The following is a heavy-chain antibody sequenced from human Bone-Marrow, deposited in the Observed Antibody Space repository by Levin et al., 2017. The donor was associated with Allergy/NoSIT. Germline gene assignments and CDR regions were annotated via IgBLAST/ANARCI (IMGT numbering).Heavy chain of an antibody. Sequence: GESLKISCAASGFTFSSYGMHWVRQAPGKGLEWVAVISYDGSNKYYADSVKGRFTISRDNSKNTLYLQMNSLRAEDTAVYYCAKAPSGGDRAYYDYMDGWGKGTTVTVSS. CDR2: ISYDGSNK. J-gene: IGHJ6*03. CDR3: AKAPSGGDRAYYDYMDG. CDR1: GFTFSSYG. V-gene: IGHV3-30*18. D-gene: IGHD1-14*01.